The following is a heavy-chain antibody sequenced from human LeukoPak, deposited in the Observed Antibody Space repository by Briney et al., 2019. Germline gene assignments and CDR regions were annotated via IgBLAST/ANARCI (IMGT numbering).Heavy chain of an antibody. CDR1: GYSFTSYW. V-gene: IGHV5-51*01. CDR2: IYPGDSES. CDR3: ARASRDGYNQNFDY. Sequence: GAPLKISSKGSGYSFTSYWIGWVRPMPGKGLEWMGMIYPGDSESRYSPSFQGQVTISAARSISTAYLHWSSLKVSDTAMYYCARASRDGYNQNFDYWGQGTLVTVSS. D-gene: IGHD5-24*01. J-gene: IGHJ4*02.